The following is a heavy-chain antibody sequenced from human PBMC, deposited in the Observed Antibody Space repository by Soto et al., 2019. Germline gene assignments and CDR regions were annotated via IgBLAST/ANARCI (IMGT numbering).Heavy chain of an antibody. CDR1: GYTFTSYG. CDR3: ARHGYYYDSSGYSDY. D-gene: IGHD3-22*01. Sequence: GASVTVCCKASGYTFTSYGSSWVRQAPGQGLEWMGWISAYNGNTNYAQKLQGRVTISADKSISTAYLQWSSLKASDTAMYYCARHGYYYDSSGYSDYWGQGTLVTVSS. V-gene: IGHV1-18*01. CDR2: ISAYNGNT. J-gene: IGHJ4*02.